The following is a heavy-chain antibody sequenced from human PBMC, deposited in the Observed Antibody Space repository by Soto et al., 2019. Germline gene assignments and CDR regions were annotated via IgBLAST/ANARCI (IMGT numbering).Heavy chain of an antibody. J-gene: IGHJ6*02. CDR3: ARKDGWFGTYGMDV. V-gene: IGHV1-18*01. Sequence: QVQLVQSGAEVKKPGASVKVSCKASGYTFSSYGISWVRQARGQGLEWMGWISAHNGNTNYAQKFQGRVTMTTDTLTSTAYMEVRSLRSDDTAVYYCARKDGWFGTYGMDVWGQGTTVTVSS. D-gene: IGHD3-10*01. CDR2: ISAHNGNT. CDR1: GYTFSSYG.